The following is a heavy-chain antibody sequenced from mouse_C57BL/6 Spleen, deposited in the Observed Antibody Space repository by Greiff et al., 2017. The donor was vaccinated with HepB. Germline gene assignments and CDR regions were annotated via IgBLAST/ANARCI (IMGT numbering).Heavy chain of an antibody. CDR1: GYAFSSYW. V-gene: IGHV1-80*01. D-gene: IGHD2-4*01. CDR2: IYPGDGDT. CDR3: ASRSYDYGGEDY. Sequence: QVQLQQSGAELVKPGASVKISCKASGYAFSSYWMNWVKQRPGKGLEWIGQIYPGDGDTNYNGKFKGKATLTADKSSSTAYMQLSSLTSEDSAVYFCASRSYDYGGEDYWGQGTTLTVSS. J-gene: IGHJ2*01.